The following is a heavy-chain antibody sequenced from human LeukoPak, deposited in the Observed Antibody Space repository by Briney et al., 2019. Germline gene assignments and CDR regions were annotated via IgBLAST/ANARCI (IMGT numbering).Heavy chain of an antibody. CDR2: IYYSGST. D-gene: IGHD6-13*01. V-gene: IGHV4-59*08. CDR1: GGSISGFY. J-gene: IGHJ5*02. CDR3: ASQAAAGTRWFDP. Sequence: PSETLSLTCTVSGGSISGFYWSWIRQPAGKGLEWIGYIYYSGSTNYNPSLKSRVTISVDTSKNQFSLKLSSVTAADTAVYYCASQAAAGTRWFDPWGQGTLVTVSS.